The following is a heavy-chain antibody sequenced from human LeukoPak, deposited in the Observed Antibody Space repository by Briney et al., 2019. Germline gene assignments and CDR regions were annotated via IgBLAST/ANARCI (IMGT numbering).Heavy chain of an antibody. D-gene: IGHD3-22*01. Sequence: GSLRLSCAASGFTFSSYAMSWVRQAPGQGLEWVSAISGSGGSTYYADSVKGRFTISRDNSKNTLYLQMNSLRAEDTAVYYCAKRPTHYHDSSGHRYWGQGTLVTVSS. CDR1: GFTFSSYA. J-gene: IGHJ4*02. V-gene: IGHV3-23*01. CDR3: AKRPTHYHDSSGHRY. CDR2: ISGSGGST.